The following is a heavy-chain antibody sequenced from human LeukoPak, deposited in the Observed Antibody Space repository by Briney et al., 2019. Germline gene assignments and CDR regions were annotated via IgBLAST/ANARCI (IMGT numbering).Heavy chain of an antibody. Sequence: GGSLRLSCAASGFTFSSYAMSWVRQAPGKGLEWVSAISGSGGSTYYADSVKGRFTISRDDSKNTLYLQMNSLRAEDTAVYYCAKSFLSSWVYYFDYWGQGTLVTVSS. D-gene: IGHD6-13*01. CDR1: GFTFSSYA. J-gene: IGHJ4*02. CDR2: ISGSGGST. V-gene: IGHV3-23*01. CDR3: AKSFLSSWVYYFDY.